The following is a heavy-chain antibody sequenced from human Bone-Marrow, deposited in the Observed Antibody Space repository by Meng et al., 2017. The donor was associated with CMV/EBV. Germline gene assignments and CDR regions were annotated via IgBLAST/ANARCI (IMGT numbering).Heavy chain of an antibody. V-gene: IGHV4-39*07. Sequence: GSLRLSCTVSGGSISSSSYYWGWIRQPPGKGLEWIGSIYYSGSTYYNPSLNSRVTISVDTSKNRFSLKLSSVTAADTAVYYCARDQNKWNYGYYYGMDVWGQGTTVTVSS. CDR3: ARDQNKWNYGYYYGMDV. CDR1: GGSISSSSYY. D-gene: IGHD1-26*01. CDR2: IYYSGST. J-gene: IGHJ6*02.